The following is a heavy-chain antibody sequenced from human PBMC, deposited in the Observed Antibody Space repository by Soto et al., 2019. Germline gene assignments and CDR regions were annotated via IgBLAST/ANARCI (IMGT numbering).Heavy chain of an antibody. J-gene: IGHJ6*02. Sequence: GESLKISGKGSGYSFTRYWIGWVRQMPGKGLEWMGIIYPGDSDTRYSPSFQGQVTISADKSISTAYLQWSSLRASDTAMYYCPTVDYGGNLHYYSYYGMDVWGQGTTVTVSS. V-gene: IGHV5-51*01. CDR2: IYPGDSDT. CDR3: PTVDYGGNLHYYSYYGMDV. CDR1: GYSFTRYW. D-gene: IGHD4-17*01.